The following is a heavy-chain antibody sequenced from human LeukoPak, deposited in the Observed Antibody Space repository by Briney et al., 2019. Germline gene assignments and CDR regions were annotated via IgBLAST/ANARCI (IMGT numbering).Heavy chain of an antibody. D-gene: IGHD6-19*01. V-gene: IGHV4-61*08. CDR1: GGSITNGGYY. CDR3: ARDLDNSGWYVFDY. Sequence: SETLSLTCAVSGGSITNGGYYWGWIRQPPGKGLEWIGYTHYSGSTNYNPSLKSRVIISVDTSKNQLSLKLSSVTAADTAVYYCARDLDNSGWYVFDYWGQGNLVTVSS. J-gene: IGHJ4*02. CDR2: THYSGST.